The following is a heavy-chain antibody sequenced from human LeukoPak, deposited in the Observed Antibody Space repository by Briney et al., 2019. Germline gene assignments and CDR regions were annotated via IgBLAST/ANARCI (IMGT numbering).Heavy chain of an antibody. D-gene: IGHD4-11*01. CDR1: GFTFSSYA. CDR3: ARRWFKSVTPVDY. J-gene: IGHJ4*02. CDR2: ISASSDRT. Sequence: GGSLRLSCAASGFTFSSYAMSWVRQAPGKGLEWVSVISASSDRTYYADSVKGRFTISRDDSKNTLYLQMNSLRAEDTAVYYCARRWFKSVTPVDYWGQGTLVTVSS. V-gene: IGHV3-23*01.